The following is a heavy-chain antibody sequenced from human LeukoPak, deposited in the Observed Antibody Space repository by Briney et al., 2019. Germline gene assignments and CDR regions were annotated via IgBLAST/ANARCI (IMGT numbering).Heavy chain of an antibody. CDR1: GFTFSTYT. CDR3: ARAHYYDSSGYYFFDS. CDR2: ITSSTGAI. J-gene: IGHJ4*02. V-gene: IGHV3-48*02. D-gene: IGHD3-22*01. Sequence: AGGSLRLSCAASGFTFSTYTMNWVRQAPGKGLEWLSYITSSTGAIYYADSVKGRFTISRDNAKKSLFLQMNSLRDEDTAVYYCARAHYYDSSGYYFFDSWGQGTLVTVSS.